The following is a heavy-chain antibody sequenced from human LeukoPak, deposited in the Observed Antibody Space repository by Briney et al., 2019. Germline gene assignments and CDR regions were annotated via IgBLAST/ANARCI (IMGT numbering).Heavy chain of an antibody. J-gene: IGHJ4*02. Sequence: SVKVSCKASGGTFGTYTIAWVRQAPGQGLEWMGGIIPMSDMAHYAQRFQGRVTFTTDESTSTAYMELGGLTSDDTALYYYARSSIANSKDYYFLDYWGQGTLVTVSS. CDR3: ARSSIANSKDYYFLDY. CDR1: GGTFGTYT. D-gene: IGHD2/OR15-2a*01. CDR2: IIPMSDMA. V-gene: IGHV1-69*05.